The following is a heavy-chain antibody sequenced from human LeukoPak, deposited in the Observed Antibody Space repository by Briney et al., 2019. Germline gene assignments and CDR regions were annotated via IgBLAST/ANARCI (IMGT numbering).Heavy chain of an antibody. CDR1: GSTFSDYY. D-gene: IGHD2-2*02. Sequence: GGSLRLSCAASGSTFSDYYMSWIRQAPGKGLEWVSYISSSGSTIYYADSVKGRFTISRDNAKNSLYLQMNSLRAEDTAVYYCARAPERYTFDYWGQGTLVTVSS. V-gene: IGHV3-11*01. CDR2: ISSSGSTI. J-gene: IGHJ4*02. CDR3: ARAPERYTFDY.